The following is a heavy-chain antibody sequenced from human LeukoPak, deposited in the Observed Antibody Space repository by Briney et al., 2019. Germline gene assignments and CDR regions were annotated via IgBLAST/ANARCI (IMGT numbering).Heavy chain of an antibody. Sequence: SETLSLTCTVSGASVSSNYWSWIRQSAAKGQEWIGRISISDGTNYSPSLKSRVSMSVDASKNQFSLILTSATAADAAVYYCARLRRNGNDWYADDSWGQGILVTVSS. D-gene: IGHD6-19*01. J-gene: IGHJ4*02. CDR2: ISISDGT. CDR3: ARLRRNGNDWYADDS. V-gene: IGHV4-4*07. CDR1: GASVSSNY.